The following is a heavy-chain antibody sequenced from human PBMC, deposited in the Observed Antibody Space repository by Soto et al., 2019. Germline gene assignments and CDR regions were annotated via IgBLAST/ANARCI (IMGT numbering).Heavy chain of an antibody. CDR3: VKPPVITASYYYYDMDV. J-gene: IGHJ6*02. CDR2: ISGSGIST. Sequence: GGSLRLSCAASGFTFSTYPMSWVRQAPGKGLEWVSGISGSGISTYYTDSVKGRFTIPRDNSKNTVFLQMNSLRDEDTAVYYCVKPPVITASYYYYDMDVWGQGTTVTVSS. CDR1: GFTFSTYP. D-gene: IGHD4-4*01. V-gene: IGHV3-23*01.